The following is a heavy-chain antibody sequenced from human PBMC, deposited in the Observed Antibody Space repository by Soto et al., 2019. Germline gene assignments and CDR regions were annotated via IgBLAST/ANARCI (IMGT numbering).Heavy chain of an antibody. CDR3: ARIGGIPVAEYYFHF. CDR1: GGSINSDY. J-gene: IGHJ4*02. Sequence: QVLLQESGPGLVKPSETLSLTCTVSGGSINSDYWCWIRRPPGRGLEFIGYISYSGGSNYSPSLKSRGTMSVDTSNNPVSLNLTSATAADTAVYYCARIGGIPVAEYYFHFLGQGTLVTVSS. CDR2: ISYSGGS. V-gene: IGHV4-59*01. D-gene: IGHD6-19*01.